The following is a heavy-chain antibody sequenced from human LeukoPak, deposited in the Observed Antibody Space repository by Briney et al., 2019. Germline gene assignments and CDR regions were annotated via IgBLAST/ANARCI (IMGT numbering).Heavy chain of an antibody. CDR2: IHHSGST. J-gene: IGHJ4*02. CDR1: DYSISSGSY. Sequence: SETLSLTCTVSDYSISSGSYWGWIRQPPGKGLEWIASIHHSGSTYYNASLQSRVTISIDTSKNQFSLRLNSVTAADTAMYYCAKSGGYGLIDYWGQGTRVTVSS. V-gene: IGHV4-38-2*02. D-gene: IGHD1-26*01. CDR3: AKSGGYGLIDY.